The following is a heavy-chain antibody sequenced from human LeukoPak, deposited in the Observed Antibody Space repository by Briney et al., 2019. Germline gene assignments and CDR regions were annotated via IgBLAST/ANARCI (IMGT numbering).Heavy chain of an antibody. CDR1: GFTFSDYY. D-gene: IGHD3-9*01. J-gene: IGHJ6*03. V-gene: IGHV3-11*01. CDR2: ISSSGSTI. CDR3: ARVPRIRYLDQNGGSYYYYYMDV. Sequence: PGGSLRLSCAASGFTFSDYYMSWIRQAPGKGLEWVSYISSSGSTIYYADSVKGRFTISRDNAKNSLYLQMNSLRAEDTAVYYCARVPRIRYLDQNGGSYYYYYMDVWGKGTTVTISS.